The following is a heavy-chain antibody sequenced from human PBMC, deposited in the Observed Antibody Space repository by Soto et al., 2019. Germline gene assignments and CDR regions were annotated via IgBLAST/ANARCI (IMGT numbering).Heavy chain of an antibody. J-gene: IGHJ5*02. D-gene: IGHD3-3*01. CDR1: GFTFSRHA. CDR2: ISRDGSYI. V-gene: IGHV3-30*04. CDR3: ARTGNGGVADSFDP. Sequence: GGSLRLSCAASGFTFSRHAIHWVRLTPGRGLEWVLAISRDGSYIYYTDSVKGRFTVSRDNSKNTVFVQMNRLIPDDTALYFCARTGNGGVADSFDPWGQGTRVTVSS.